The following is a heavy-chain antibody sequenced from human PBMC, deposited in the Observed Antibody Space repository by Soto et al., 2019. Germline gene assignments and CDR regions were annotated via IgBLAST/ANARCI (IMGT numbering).Heavy chain of an antibody. CDR2: IIPKLGSA. D-gene: IGHD2-21*01. J-gene: IGHJ4*02. Sequence: QVQLVQSGAEVKKPGSSVQVSCKASGGGNLRDYRTTWVRQAPGQGLEWMGGIIPKLGSANYAQNFQGRGTITADESTSTVYMELRSLRSEDTAVYYCARGGDGGNFGAVYWGQGTPVTVSS. CDR3: ARGGDGGNFGAVY. CDR1: GGGNLRDYR. V-gene: IGHV1-69*01.